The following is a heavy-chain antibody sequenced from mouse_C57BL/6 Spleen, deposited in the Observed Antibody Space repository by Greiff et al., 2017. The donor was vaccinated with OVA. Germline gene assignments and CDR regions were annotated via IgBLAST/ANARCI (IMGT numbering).Heavy chain of an antibody. D-gene: IGHD2-4*01. CDR3: ARNDYDVRDYAMDY. Sequence: VQLQQSGTELVKPGASVKLSCKASGYTFTSYWMHWVKQRPGQGLEWIGNINPSNGGTNYNEKFKSKATLTVDKSSSTAYMQLSSLTSEDSAVYYGARNDYDVRDYAMDYWGQGTSVTVSS. CDR1: GYTFTSYW. CDR2: INPSNGGT. J-gene: IGHJ4*01. V-gene: IGHV1-53*01.